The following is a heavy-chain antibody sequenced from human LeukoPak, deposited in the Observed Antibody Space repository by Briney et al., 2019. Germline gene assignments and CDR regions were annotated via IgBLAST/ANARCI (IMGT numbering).Heavy chain of an antibody. CDR3: ARVGYYDYVWGSYRYTGVDY. J-gene: IGHJ4*02. Sequence: SETLSLTCTVSGYSISSGSDWGWIRQPPGKGLEWIGSIYHSGSTYYNPSLKSRVTISVDTSKNQFSPKLSSVTAADTAVYYCARVGYYDYVWGSYRYTGVDYWGQGTLVTVSS. D-gene: IGHD3-16*02. CDR2: IYHSGST. V-gene: IGHV4-38-2*02. CDR1: GYSISSGSD.